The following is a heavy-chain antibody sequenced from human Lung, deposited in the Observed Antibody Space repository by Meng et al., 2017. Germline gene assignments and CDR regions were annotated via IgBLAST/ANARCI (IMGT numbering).Heavy chain of an antibody. D-gene: IGHD2-21*02. CDR3: ARDRWGRGVVDY. CDR1: GGSITSSTW. J-gene: IGHJ4*02. CDR2: IFHSGST. Sequence: QGQPQESGPGLVKPSGTLSLTCAVSGGSITSSTWWSWVRQTPGKGLEWFGEIFHSGSTNYNPPLESRVTISVDKSKNQFSLKVYSVTAADTAVYYCARDRWGRGVVDYWGQGSLVTVSS. V-gene: IGHV4-4*02.